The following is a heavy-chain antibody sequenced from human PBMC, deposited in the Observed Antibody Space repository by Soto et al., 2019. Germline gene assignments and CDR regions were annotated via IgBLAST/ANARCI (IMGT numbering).Heavy chain of an antibody. D-gene: IGHD3-10*01. Sequence: VQLVESGGGVVQPGRSLRLSCAASGFTFSNYGMHWVRQAPGKGLEWVAVTSYDGSNKQYADSVKGRFTISRDNAKNTLSLQMNSLRPEDTAVYYCAKDWGGSRGVMDYWGQGTLVTVSS. V-gene: IGHV3-30*18. J-gene: IGHJ4*02. CDR2: TSYDGSNK. CDR3: AKDWGGSRGVMDY. CDR1: GFTFSNYG.